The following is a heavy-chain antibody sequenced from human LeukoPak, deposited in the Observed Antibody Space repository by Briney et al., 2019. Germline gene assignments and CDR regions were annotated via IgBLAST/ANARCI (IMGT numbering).Heavy chain of an antibody. CDR2: IPYDGSNK. Sequence: GRSLRLSCADSGFTFSRYAMQWVRQAPGKGLEWVAVIPYDGSNKYYADSVKGRFTISRDNSKNTLYLQMNSLRAEDTAVYYCAREGCSGGSCYSFDYWGQGTLVTVSS. CDR3: AREGCSGGSCYSFDY. CDR1: GFTFSRYA. J-gene: IGHJ4*02. D-gene: IGHD2-15*01. V-gene: IGHV3-30-3*01.